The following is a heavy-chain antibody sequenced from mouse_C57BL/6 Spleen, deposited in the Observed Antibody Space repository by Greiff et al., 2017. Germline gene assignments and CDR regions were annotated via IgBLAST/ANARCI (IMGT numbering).Heavy chain of an antibody. D-gene: IGHD4-1*01. V-gene: IGHV7-3*01. CDR1: GFTFTDYY. J-gene: IGHJ4*01. Sequence: EVHLVESGGGLVQPGGSLSLSCAASGFTFTDYYMSWVRQPPGKALEWLGFIRNKANGYTTEYSASVKGRFTIARDNSQSILYLQMSALRAEDSATYYCARYLGPYAMDYWGQGTSVTVSS. CDR2: IRNKANGYTT. CDR3: ARYLGPYAMDY.